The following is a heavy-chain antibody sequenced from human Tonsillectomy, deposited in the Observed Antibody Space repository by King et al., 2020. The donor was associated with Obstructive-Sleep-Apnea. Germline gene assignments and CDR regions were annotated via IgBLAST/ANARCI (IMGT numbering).Heavy chain of an antibody. CDR1: GASVSSFY. V-gene: IGHV4-4*07. Sequence: QLQESGPGLVEPSETLSLTCSVSGASVSSFYWSWIRQPAGKGLEWIGRMYTSGSTDYNPSLKSRVTMSVDTSKNQFSLKLTSVTAADTAVYYCARVGETIYYYYGMDVWGLGTTVTVSS. CDR3: ARVGETIYYYYGMDV. J-gene: IGHJ6*02. CDR2: MYTSGST. D-gene: IGHD1-14*01.